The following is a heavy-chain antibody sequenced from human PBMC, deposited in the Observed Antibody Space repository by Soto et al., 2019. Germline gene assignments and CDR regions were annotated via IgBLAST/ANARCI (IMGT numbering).Heavy chain of an antibody. J-gene: IGHJ4*02. V-gene: IGHV4-34*01. D-gene: IGHD2-15*01. CDR3: ARGQEGVVATH. Sequence: QVQLQQWGAGLLKPSETLSLTCAVNGGSFTGYYWSWVHQPPGKGLEWIGEIKDGGSTNYSPSLRSRVTISADTSKKQFSLKVTSVTAADTAVYYCARGQEGVVATHWDQGTLVTVSS. CDR1: GGSFTGYY. CDR2: IKDGGST.